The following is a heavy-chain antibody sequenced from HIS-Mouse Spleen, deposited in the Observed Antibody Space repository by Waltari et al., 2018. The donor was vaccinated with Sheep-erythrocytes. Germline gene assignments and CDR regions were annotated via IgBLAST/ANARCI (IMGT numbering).Heavy chain of an antibody. V-gene: IGHV1-2*02. D-gene: IGHD2-15*01. CDR3: ARWRMEVVMYDY. J-gene: IGHJ4*02. CDR1: GYTFTGYY. CDR2: LNPNSVGT. Sequence: QVQLVQSGAEVKKPGASVKVSCKASGYTFTGYYMHWVRQAPGQGLAWMGWLNPNSVGTNYAQKCQGRVTMTRDTSISTAYMELSRLRSDDTAVYYCARWRMEVVMYDYWGQGTLVTVSS.